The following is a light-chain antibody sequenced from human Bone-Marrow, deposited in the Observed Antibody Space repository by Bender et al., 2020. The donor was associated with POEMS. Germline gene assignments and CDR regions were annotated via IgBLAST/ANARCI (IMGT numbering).Light chain of an antibody. Sequence: QSALTQPASVSGSPGQSITISCTGTSSDIGGYNYVAWYQQHPGKVPKVIIYEVSKRPSGVPDRFSGFKSGTSASLAITGLQAEDEGDYYCQSYDNSLGGWVFGGGTKLTVL. J-gene: IGLJ3*02. V-gene: IGLV2-14*01. CDR1: SSDIGGYNY. CDR2: EVS. CDR3: QSYDNSLGGWV.